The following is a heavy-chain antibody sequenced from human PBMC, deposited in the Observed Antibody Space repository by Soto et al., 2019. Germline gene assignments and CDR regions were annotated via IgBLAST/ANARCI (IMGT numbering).Heavy chain of an antibody. D-gene: IGHD3-10*01. CDR2: IYYSGST. Sequence: QVQLQESGPGLVKPSQTLSLTCTVSGGSISSGGYYWSWIRQHPGKGLEWIGYIYYSGSTYYNPSLKSRGTISVDTSKTQFPLKLSSVTAADTAVYYCARDLDGSGSPTFDYWGQGTLVTVSS. V-gene: IGHV4-31*03. CDR3: ARDLDGSGSPTFDY. J-gene: IGHJ4*02. CDR1: GGSISSGGYY.